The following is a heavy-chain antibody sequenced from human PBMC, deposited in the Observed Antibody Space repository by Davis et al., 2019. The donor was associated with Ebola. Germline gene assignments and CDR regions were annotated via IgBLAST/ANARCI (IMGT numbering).Heavy chain of an antibody. J-gene: IGHJ4*02. Sequence: GGSLTLSCAASGFTFSSYGMHWVRQAPGKGMEWVAFTSYDGSTKYYADSVKGRFTITRDNSQNTLYLQMNSLRAEDTAVYYCANSKHLNSSWYFDYWGQGTLVTVSS. CDR3: ANSKHLNSSWYFDY. CDR2: TSYDGSTK. D-gene: IGHD6-13*01. CDR1: GFTFSSYG. V-gene: IGHV3-30*02.